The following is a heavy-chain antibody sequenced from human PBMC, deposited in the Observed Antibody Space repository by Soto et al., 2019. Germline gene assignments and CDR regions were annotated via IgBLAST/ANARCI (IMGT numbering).Heavy chain of an antibody. CDR2: IIPIFGTA. D-gene: IGHD2-2*01. V-gene: IGHV1-69*06. CDR1: GGTFSSYA. Sequence: ASVKVSCKASGGTFSSYAISWVRQAPGQGLEWMGGIIPIFGTANYAQKFQGRVTITADKSTSTAYMELSSLRSEDTAVYYCARDLTDIVVVPADYYYYGMDVWGQGTTVTVSS. J-gene: IGHJ6*02. CDR3: ARDLTDIVVVPADYYYYGMDV.